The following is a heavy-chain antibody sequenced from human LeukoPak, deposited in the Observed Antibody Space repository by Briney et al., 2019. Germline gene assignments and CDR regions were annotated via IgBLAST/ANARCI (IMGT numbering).Heavy chain of an antibody. V-gene: IGHV4-34*01. D-gene: IGHD3-10*01. CDR1: GGSFSGYY. CDR3: AREGLSIGFVELSYCYFDY. J-gene: IGHJ4*02. Sequence: SETLSLTCAVYGGSFSGYYWSWIRQPPGKGLEWIGEINHSGSTNYNPSLKSRVTISVDTSKNQFSLKLSSVTAADTAVYYCAREGLSIGFVELSYCYFDYWGQGTLVTVSS. CDR2: INHSGST.